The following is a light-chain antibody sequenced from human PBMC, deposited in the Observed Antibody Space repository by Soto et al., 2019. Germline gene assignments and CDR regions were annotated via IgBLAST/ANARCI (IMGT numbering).Light chain of an antibody. Sequence: EIVLTQSPGTLSLSPGERATLSCRASHSVTSSYLAWYHQKPGQAPRLLIYDASNRATGLPDRFSGSGSGTDFTLTISRLEPEDFAVYYCQQYGSSPRTFGQGTKVEIK. CDR1: HSVTSSY. CDR2: DAS. J-gene: IGKJ1*01. V-gene: IGKV3-20*01. CDR3: QQYGSSPRT.